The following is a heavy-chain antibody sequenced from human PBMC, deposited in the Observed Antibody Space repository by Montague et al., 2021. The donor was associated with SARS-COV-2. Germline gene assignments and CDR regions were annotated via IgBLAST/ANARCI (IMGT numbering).Heavy chain of an antibody. J-gene: IGHJ5*02. D-gene: IGHD1-1*01. CDR2: ISYSGAT. CDR1: GGSMSTVNYY. Sequence: SETLSLTCTVSGGSMSTVNYYWGWVRQTPGKGLDWVGSISYSGATYYNPSLETRVSISRDTSKSQFSPELRSVTAADTAVYYCARERQEVGIYFDPWGHGTLVTVSS. CDR3: ARERQEVGIYFDP. V-gene: IGHV4-39*07.